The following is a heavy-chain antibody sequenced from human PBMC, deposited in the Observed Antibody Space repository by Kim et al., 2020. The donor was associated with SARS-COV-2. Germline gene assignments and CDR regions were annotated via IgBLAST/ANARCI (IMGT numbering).Heavy chain of an antibody. CDR3: ARVPSDWRFDY. J-gene: IGHJ4*02. Sequence: TSYTQKFQGRVTMTRDTSTSTVYMELSSLRSEDTAVYYCARVPSDWRFDYWGQGTLVTVSS. V-gene: IGHV1-46*01. D-gene: IGHD6-19*01. CDR2: T.